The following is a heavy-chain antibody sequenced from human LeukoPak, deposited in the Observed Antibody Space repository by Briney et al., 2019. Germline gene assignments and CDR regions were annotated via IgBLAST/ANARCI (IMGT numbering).Heavy chain of an antibody. J-gene: IGHJ4*02. Sequence: SGGSLRLSCAASGFTFSSSWMGWARQAPGKGLEWVANIKEDGSWKHYAVSVQGRFTISRDNAKNSLYLQMYSLRAEDTAVYYCANSRFGELNYWGQGTLVTVSS. V-gene: IGHV3-7*03. CDR3: ANSRFGELNY. D-gene: IGHD3-10*01. CDR1: GFTFSSSW. CDR2: IKEDGSWK.